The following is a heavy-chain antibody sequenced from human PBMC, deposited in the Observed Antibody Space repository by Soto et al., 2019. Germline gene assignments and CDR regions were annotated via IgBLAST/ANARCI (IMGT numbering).Heavy chain of an antibody. Sequence: QVQLQESGPGLVRPSETLSLTCTVSGGSISNSYWSWIRQSPGKGLEWIGYIYSSGSTNYNPSLKIRVTISLATSKNHLALKLSSLIAAATAVYYCARHRPPFFYGSGPWDVWGQGTTVTVSS. CDR1: GGSISNSY. V-gene: IGHV4-59*08. J-gene: IGHJ6*02. D-gene: IGHD3-10*01. CDR3: ARHRPPFFYGSGPWDV. CDR2: IYSSGST.